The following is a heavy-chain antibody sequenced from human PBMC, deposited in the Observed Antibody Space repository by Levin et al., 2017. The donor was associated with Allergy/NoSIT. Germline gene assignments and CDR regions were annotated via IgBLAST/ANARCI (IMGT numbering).Heavy chain of an antibody. CDR1: GLTFTDYA. CDR3: TRDLNELGFFDY. Sequence: GGSLRLSCTGSGLTFTDYAMSWFRQAPGKGLEWVGFIRREAYGGTTEYAASVKGRFSISRDDSKSIAYLQMNSLTTEDTAVYYCTRDLNELGFFDYWGQGTLVTVSS. D-gene: IGHD7-27*01. V-gene: IGHV3-49*03. J-gene: IGHJ4*02. CDR2: IRREAYGGTT.